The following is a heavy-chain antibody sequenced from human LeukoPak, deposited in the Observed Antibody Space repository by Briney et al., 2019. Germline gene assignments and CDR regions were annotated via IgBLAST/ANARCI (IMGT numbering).Heavy chain of an antibody. V-gene: IGHV4-4*02. CDR3: ARAYSSSWYWNWFDP. Sequence: PSGTLSLTCAVSGGSISSSNWWSWVRQPPGQGLEWIGEIYHSGSTNYNPSLKSRVTISVDTSKNQFSLKLSSVTAADTAVYYCARAYSSSWYWNWFDPWGQGTLVTVSS. J-gene: IGHJ5*02. CDR1: GGSISSSNW. CDR2: IYHSGST. D-gene: IGHD6-13*01.